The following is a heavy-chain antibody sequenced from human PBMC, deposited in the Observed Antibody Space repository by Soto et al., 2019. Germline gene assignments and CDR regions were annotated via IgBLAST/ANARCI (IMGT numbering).Heavy chain of an antibody. CDR3: ARAHRITGTTYGMDV. Sequence: SETLSLTCTVSGDSIGSGNKYWSWIRQAPGKGLEWIGYIFSSGTTYYNPSLKSRLTMSLDTSISTAYMELSRLRSDDTAVYYCARAHRITGTTYGMDVWGQGTTVTVSS. V-gene: IGHV4-30-4*02. CDR2: IFSSGTT. J-gene: IGHJ6*02. CDR1: GDSIGSGNKY. D-gene: IGHD1-7*01.